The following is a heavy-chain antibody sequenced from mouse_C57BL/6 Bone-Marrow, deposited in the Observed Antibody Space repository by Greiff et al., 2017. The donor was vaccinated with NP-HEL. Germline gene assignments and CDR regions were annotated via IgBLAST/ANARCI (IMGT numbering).Heavy chain of an antibody. CDR1: GYTFTDYY. J-gene: IGHJ4*01. CDR3: ARRRGYLYYYAMDY. D-gene: IGHD2-2*01. V-gene: IGHV1-26*01. Sequence: VQLQQSGPELVKPGASVKISCKASGYTFTDYYLNWVKQSHGKSLEWIGDINPNNGGTSYNQKFKGKATLTVDKSSSTAYMELRSLTSEDSAVYYCARRRGYLYYYAMDYWGQGTSVTVSS. CDR2: INPNNGGT.